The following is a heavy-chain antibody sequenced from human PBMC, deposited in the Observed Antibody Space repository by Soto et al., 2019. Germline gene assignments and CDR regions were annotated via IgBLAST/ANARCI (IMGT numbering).Heavy chain of an antibody. V-gene: IGHV4-31*01. CDR3: ARGSSIAGLYYGMDV. CDR2: NYYSGIT. D-gene: IGHD6-6*01. J-gene: IGHJ6*02. CDR1: GGSSSSGGYY. Sequence: SEILSLPCTVSGGSSSSGGYYWTWNRQHPGKGLEWIGYNYYSGITYYNPSLKSQVTISLDTSKNQFSLKLSSVTAADTAVYYCARGSSIAGLYYGMDVWGQRTTVTVSS.